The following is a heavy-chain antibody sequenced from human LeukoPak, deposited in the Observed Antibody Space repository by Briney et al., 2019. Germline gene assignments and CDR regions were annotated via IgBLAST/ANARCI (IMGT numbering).Heavy chain of an antibody. CDR1: GFTFSSYA. CDR3: AREGTMVRGVTYFDY. Sequence: GGSLRLSCAASGFTFSSYAMSWVRQAPGKGLEWVSAISGSSGSTYYADSVKGRFTISRDNSKNTLYLQMNSLRAEDTAVYYCAREGTMVRGVTYFDYWGQGTLVTVSS. CDR2: ISGSSGST. J-gene: IGHJ4*02. V-gene: IGHV3-23*01. D-gene: IGHD3-10*01.